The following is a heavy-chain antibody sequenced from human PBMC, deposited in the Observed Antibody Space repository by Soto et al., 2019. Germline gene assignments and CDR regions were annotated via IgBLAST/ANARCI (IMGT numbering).Heavy chain of an antibody. V-gene: IGHV3-23*01. CDR2: ISGSGGGT. D-gene: IGHD3-10*01. CDR1: GFTFSSYA. Sequence: EVQLLESGGGLVQPGGSLRLSCAASGFTFSSYAMSWVRQAPGKGLEWVSAISGSGGGTYYADSVKGRFTISRDNSKNTLYLQMNSLRAEDTAVYYCAKLPPTLNPFITVVRGDPPTVYFDYWGQGTLVTVSS. CDR3: AKLPPTLNPFITVVRGDPPTVYFDY. J-gene: IGHJ4*02.